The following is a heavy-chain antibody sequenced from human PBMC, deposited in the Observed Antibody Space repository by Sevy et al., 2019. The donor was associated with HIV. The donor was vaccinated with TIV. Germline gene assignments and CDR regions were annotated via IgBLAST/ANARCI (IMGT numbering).Heavy chain of an antibody. J-gene: IGHJ6*02. D-gene: IGHD3-10*01. CDR3: ARDRDGSGSSGGYGMDV. Sequence: GGSLRLSCVASGFTFSTYSMNWVRQAPGMGLEWVSSISSASSYIYYTDSVKGRFTISRDKAKNSLFLQMNSLGAEDTAVYYCARDRDGSGSSGGYGMDVWGQGTTVTVSS. V-gene: IGHV3-21*01. CDR1: GFTFSTYS. CDR2: ISSASSYI.